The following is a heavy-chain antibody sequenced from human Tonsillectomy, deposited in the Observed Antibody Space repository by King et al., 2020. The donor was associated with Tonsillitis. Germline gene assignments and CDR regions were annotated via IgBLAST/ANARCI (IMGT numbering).Heavy chain of an antibody. V-gene: IGHV1-46*04. J-gene: IGHJ3*02. D-gene: IGHD3-16*01. CDR2: INPSGGST. CDR1: GYTFTSYY. CDR3: ARIWGDAFDI. Sequence: VQLVESGAEVKKPGASVKVSCKASGYTFTSYYMHWVRQAPGQGLEWMGIINPSGGSTSYAQKLQGRVTMTRDTSTSTAYMELSSLRSEDTAVYYCARIWGDAFDIWGQGTMVTVSS.